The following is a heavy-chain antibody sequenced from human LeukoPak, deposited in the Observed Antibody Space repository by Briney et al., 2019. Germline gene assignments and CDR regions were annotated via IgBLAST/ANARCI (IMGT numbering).Heavy chain of an antibody. CDR1: GGSISSGSYY. CDR3: ARYFGLWDFDY. V-gene: IGHV4-61*02. Sequence: PSQTLSLTCTVSGGSISSGSYYWSWLRQPAGKGLEWIGRIYTSGSTNYNPSLRSRVTISVDTSKNQFSLKLSSVTAADTSVYYCARYFGLWDFDYWGQGTLVTVSS. D-gene: IGHD3/OR15-3a*01. J-gene: IGHJ4*02. CDR2: IYTSGST.